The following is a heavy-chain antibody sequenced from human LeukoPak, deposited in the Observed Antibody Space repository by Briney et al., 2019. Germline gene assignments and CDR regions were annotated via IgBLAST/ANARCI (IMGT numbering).Heavy chain of an antibody. CDR1: GGSLSSYS. V-gene: IGHV4-4*07. J-gene: IGHJ3*02. CDR2: IYTSGST. D-gene: IGHD3-3*01. Sequence: SETLSLTCTVSGGSLSSYSCSWIRQPAGKGLEWIGRIYTSGSTNYNPSLNSRVTMSVDTSKNQSSLKLSSVTAADTAVYYCARSGALGDFWSGGDAFDIWGQGTMVTVSS. CDR3: ARSGALGDFWSGGDAFDI.